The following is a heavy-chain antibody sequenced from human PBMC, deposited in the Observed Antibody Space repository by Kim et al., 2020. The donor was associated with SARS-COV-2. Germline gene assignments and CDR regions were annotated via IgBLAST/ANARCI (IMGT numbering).Heavy chain of an antibody. V-gene: IGHV1-18*01. Sequence: NNAQKLQDRVTMTTDTSPSTAYMQVRSLRSDDTAVYFCARGDTSCWYGMDVWGQGTKVTVSS. CDR3: ARGDTSCWYGMDV. D-gene: IGHD2-21*02. J-gene: IGHJ6*02.